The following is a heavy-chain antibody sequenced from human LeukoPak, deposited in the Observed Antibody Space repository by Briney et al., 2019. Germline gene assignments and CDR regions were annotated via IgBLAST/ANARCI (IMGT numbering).Heavy chain of an antibody. D-gene: IGHD6-19*01. Sequence: ASVKVSCKVSVYTLTELSMHWVRQAPGKGLEWMGGFDPEDGETIYAQKFQGRVTMTEDTSTDTAYMELSSLRSEDTAVYYCATQEVEQWLVGENWFDPWGQGTLVTVSS. CDR1: VYTLTELS. CDR2: FDPEDGET. J-gene: IGHJ5*02. CDR3: ATQEVEQWLVGENWFDP. V-gene: IGHV1-24*01.